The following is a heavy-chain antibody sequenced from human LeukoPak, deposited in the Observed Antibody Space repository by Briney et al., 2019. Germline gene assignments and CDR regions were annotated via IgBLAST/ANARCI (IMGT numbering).Heavy chain of an antibody. Sequence: GSLRPSCAALGFTFSSYGMHRVRQAPGKGPEWVADKRYDGSNKYYADSVKGRFNISRDNSKNTLYLQNNTLRAEDTAVYYCAREYYDSNGLVGDAFDIWGQGKMVTVSS. V-gene: IGHV3-33*01. D-gene: IGHD3-22*01. J-gene: IGHJ3*02. CDR3: AREYYDSNGLVGDAFDI. CDR2: KRYDGSNK. CDR1: GFTFSSYG.